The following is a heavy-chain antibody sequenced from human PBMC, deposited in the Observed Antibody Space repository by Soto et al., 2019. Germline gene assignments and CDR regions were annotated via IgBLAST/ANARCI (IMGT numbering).Heavy chain of an antibody. D-gene: IGHD2-15*01. CDR1: GYSISSGYH. CDR2: VHYSGNT. Sequence: SETLSLTCTVSGYSISSGYHWAWIRQPPGKGLEWLGSVHYSGNTYYNPSLKSRLTISVDKSKNQFSLNLSSVTAADTAVYYCARQDRVVAEGRWFDPWGQGTMVTVYS. CDR3: ARQDRVVAEGRWFDP. V-gene: IGHV4-38-2*02. J-gene: IGHJ5*02.